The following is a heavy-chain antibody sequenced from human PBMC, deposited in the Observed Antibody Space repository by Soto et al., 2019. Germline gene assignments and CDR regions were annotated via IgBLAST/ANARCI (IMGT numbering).Heavy chain of an antibody. CDR1: GDSVSSNSAA. V-gene: IGHV6-1*01. CDR2: TYYRSKWYN. Sequence: LSRTCSISGDSVSSNSAAWNWIRQSPSRGLEWLGRTYYRSKWYNDYAVSVKSRITINPDTSKNQFSLQPNSVTPEDTAVYYCARVNSQYSSSDYYYYYGMDVWGQGTTVTVSS. CDR3: ARVNSQYSSSDYYYYYGMDV. J-gene: IGHJ6*02. D-gene: IGHD6-6*01.